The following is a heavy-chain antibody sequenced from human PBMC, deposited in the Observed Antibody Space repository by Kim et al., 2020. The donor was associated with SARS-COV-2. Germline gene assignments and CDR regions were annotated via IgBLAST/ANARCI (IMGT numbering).Heavy chain of an antibody. CDR3: ARPPGDYGDSNWYFDL. J-gene: IGHJ2*01. V-gene: IGHV4-59*08. D-gene: IGHD4-17*01. CDR2: IYYSGVT. CDR1: GGSISTYY. Sequence: SETLSLTCTVSGGSISTYYWSWIRQPPGKGLEWIGYIYYSGVTNYNPSLKSRVTISVDTSKNQFSLKLTSVTAADTAVYYCARPPGDYGDSNWYFDLWGRGTLVTVSS.